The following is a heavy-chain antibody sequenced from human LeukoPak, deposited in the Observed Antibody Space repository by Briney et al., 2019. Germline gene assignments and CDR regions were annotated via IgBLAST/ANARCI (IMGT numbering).Heavy chain of an antibody. V-gene: IGHV3-21*01. D-gene: IGHD2-15*01. CDR1: GFTFSSYS. Sequence: GESLRLSCAASGFTFSSYSMNWVRQAPGKGLEWVSSISSSSSYIYYADSVKGRFTISRDNAKNSLYLQMNSLRAEDTAVYYCARAGYCSGGSCYSAPFDYWGQGTLVTVSS. J-gene: IGHJ4*02. CDR3: ARAGYCSGGSCYSAPFDY. CDR2: ISSSSSYI.